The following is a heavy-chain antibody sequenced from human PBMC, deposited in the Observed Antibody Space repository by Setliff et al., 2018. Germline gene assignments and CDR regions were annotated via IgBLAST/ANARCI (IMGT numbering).Heavy chain of an antibody. CDR1: GASINSLSW. Sequence: SETLSLTCAVTGASINSLSWWSWVRQSPGKGLEWIGEIYHSGSTNYNPSLKTRVTMSLDKSKNQFSLNLNSVTAADTAVYYCTRETTFEEGGRYFSYYFDYWGQGTLVTVSS. CDR2: IYHSGST. V-gene: IGHV4-4*02. CDR3: TRETTFEEGGRYFSYYFDY. D-gene: IGHD1-26*01. J-gene: IGHJ4*02.